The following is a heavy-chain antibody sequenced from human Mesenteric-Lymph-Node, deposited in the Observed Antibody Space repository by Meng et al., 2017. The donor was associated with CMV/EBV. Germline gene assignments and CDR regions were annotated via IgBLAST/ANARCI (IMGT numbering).Heavy chain of an antibody. J-gene: IGHJ6*02. CDR1: GYTFTGYY. D-gene: IGHD5-12*01. CDR3: GRDVDKVATVKLTFYGMDV. CDR2: INPNSGGT. V-gene: IGHV1-2*02. Sequence: ASVKVSCKASGYTFTGYYMHWVRQAPGQGLEWMGWINPNSGGTNYAQKFQGRVTMTRDTSINTAYMELSSLTSDDTAVYYCGRDVDKVATVKLTFYGMDVWGLGTTVTVSS.